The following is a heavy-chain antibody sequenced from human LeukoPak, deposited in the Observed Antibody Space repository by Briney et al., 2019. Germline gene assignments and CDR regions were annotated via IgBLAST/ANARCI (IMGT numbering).Heavy chain of an antibody. Sequence: SEALSLTCTVSGGSISSYYWSWIRQPPGKGLEYIGYIYYSGSTNYNPSLKSRVTISVDTSKNQFSLKLSSVTAADTAVYYCAGTNGDHVFDYWGQGTLVTVSS. V-gene: IGHV4-59*08. CDR2: IYYSGST. J-gene: IGHJ4*02. CDR3: AGTNGDHVFDY. CDR1: GGSISSYY. D-gene: IGHD4-17*01.